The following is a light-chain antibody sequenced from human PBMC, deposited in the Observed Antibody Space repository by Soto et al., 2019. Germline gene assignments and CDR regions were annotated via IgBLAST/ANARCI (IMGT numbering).Light chain of an antibody. Sequence: QSVLTQPPSTSGTPGQRVTISCSGSRSNLGRSTVNWYQQLPGTAPKVLVYSTNQRPSGVPDRFSGSKSGTSASLAISGLQSEDEADYYCAAWDDTLSVWVFGGGTQLTVL. CDR2: STN. CDR1: RSNLGRST. J-gene: IGLJ3*02. V-gene: IGLV1-44*01. CDR3: AAWDDTLSVWV.